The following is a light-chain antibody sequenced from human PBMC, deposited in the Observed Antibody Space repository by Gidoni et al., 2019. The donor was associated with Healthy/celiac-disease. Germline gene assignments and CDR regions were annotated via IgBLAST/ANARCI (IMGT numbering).Light chain of an antibody. J-gene: IGKJ4*01. CDR3: QRRSNWPRT. CDR1: QSVSSY. Sequence: EIVSPQSPATLSLSPGERATLSCRASQSVSSYLAWYQQKPGQAPRLLNYDASNRATGIPARFSGSGSGTDFTLTISSLEPEDCAVYYCQRRSNWPRTFGGGTKVEIK. V-gene: IGKV3-11*01. CDR2: DAS.